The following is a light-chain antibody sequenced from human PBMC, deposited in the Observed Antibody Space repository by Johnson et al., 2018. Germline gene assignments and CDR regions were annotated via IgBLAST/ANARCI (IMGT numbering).Light chain of an antibody. CDR2: ENN. V-gene: IGLV1-51*02. Sequence: QSVLTQPPSVSAAPGQKVTISCSGSSSNIGNNYVSWYQQLPGTAPKLLIYENNKRPSGIPDRFSGSKSGTSATLGITGLQTGDEADYYCGTWDSSLSDGNVFGTWTNVTV. CDR1: SSNIGNNY. J-gene: IGLJ1*01. CDR3: GTWDSSLSDGNV.